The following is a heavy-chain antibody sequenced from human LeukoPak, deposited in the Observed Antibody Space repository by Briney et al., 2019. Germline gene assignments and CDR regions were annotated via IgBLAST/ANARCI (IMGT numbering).Heavy chain of an antibody. CDR3: ARDGPYDYVWGSYRCMEY. Sequence: GGSLRLSCVASGFTFSSYGMHWVRQAPGKGLEWVAVISYDGSNKYYADSVKGRFTISRDNSKNTLYLQMYSLRAEDTAVYYCARDGPYDYVWGSYRCMEYWGQGTLVTVSS. CDR2: ISYDGSNK. V-gene: IGHV3-30*03. CDR1: GFTFSSYG. J-gene: IGHJ4*02. D-gene: IGHD3-16*02.